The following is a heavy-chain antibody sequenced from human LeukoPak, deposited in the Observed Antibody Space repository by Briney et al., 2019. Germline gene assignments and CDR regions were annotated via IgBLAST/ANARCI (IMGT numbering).Heavy chain of an antibody. Sequence: SETLSLTCQVYGGSFSGYYWSWIRQPPGKGLEWIGEINHSGSTNYNPSLKSRVTISVDTSKNQFSLKLSSVTAADTAVYYCAREVPSGIAAAGLDYWGQGTLVTVSS. CDR2: INHSGST. D-gene: IGHD6-13*01. CDR1: GGSFSGYY. J-gene: IGHJ4*02. CDR3: AREVPSGIAAAGLDY. V-gene: IGHV4-34*01.